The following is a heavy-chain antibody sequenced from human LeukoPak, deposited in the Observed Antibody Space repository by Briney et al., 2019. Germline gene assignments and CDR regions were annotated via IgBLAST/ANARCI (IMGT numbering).Heavy chain of an antibody. D-gene: IGHD6-13*01. Sequence: GGSLRLSCAASGFTFDDYAMHWVRQAPGKGLEWVSLISWDGGSTYYADSVKGRFTISRDNSKNSLYLQMNSLRAEDTALYYCAKESSSSSWDQHFDYWGQGTLVTVSS. J-gene: IGHJ4*02. CDR2: ISWDGGST. V-gene: IGHV3-43D*03. CDR1: GFTFDDYA. CDR3: AKESSSSSWDQHFDY.